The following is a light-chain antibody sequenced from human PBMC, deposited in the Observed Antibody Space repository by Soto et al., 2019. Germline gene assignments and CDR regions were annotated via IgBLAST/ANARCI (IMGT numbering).Light chain of an antibody. CDR2: KAS. CDR3: QLYNTYTWT. CDR1: QSISNW. V-gene: IGKV1-5*03. Sequence: DIQMTQSPSTLPASVGDRVTITCRASQSISNWLAWYQQKPGTAPKVLIYKASSLGRGVPSRFSGSGYGTDFTLTNSSLQPDDSATYYCQLYNTYTWTFGLGTKVDIK. J-gene: IGKJ1*01.